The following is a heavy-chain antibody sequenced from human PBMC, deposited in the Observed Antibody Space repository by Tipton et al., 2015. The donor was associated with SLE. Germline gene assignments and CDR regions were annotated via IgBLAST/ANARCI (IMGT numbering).Heavy chain of an antibody. J-gene: IGHJ4*02. CDR1: GDSISINY. CDR2: IDSSENT. CDR3: ATGGSIVGPICYFDY. Sequence: TLSLTCTVSGDSISINYWSWIRQPPGRRLEWIGYIDSSENTNYNPSLKSRVAMSLQTSKNQLSLKLGSVTAADTAVYYCATGGSIVGPICYFDYWGQGTLVTVSS. D-gene: IGHD1-26*01. V-gene: IGHV4-4*09.